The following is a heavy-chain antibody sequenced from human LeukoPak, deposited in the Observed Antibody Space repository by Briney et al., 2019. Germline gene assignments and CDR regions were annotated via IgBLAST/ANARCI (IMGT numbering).Heavy chain of an antibody. D-gene: IGHD3-10*01. CDR3: ARLPSLWFGELSWFDP. CDR2: IYYSGST. CDR1: GGSISSSSYY. Sequence: PSETLSLTCTVSGGSISSSSYYWGWIRQPPGKGLEWIASIYYSGSTYYNPSLKSRVTISVDTSKNQFSLKLSSVTAADTAVYYCARLPSLWFGELSWFDPWGQGTLVTVSS. J-gene: IGHJ5*02. V-gene: IGHV4-39*01.